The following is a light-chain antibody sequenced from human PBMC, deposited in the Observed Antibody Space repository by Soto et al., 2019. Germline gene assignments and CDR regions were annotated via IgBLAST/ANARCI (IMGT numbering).Light chain of an antibody. CDR1: QTISIF. Sequence: DIQMTQSPSSLSGSFVDRFTITCLASQTISIFLNWYQQKPGKAPKLLIYDASNLETGVPSRFSGSGSGTDFTFTISSLQPEDIATYYCQQYDNLPTFGQGTRLEIK. CDR3: QQYDNLPT. CDR2: DAS. J-gene: IGKJ5*01. V-gene: IGKV1-33*01.